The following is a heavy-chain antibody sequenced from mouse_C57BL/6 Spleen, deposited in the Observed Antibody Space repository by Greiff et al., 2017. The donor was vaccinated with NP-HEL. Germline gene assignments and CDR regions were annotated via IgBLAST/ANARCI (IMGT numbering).Heavy chain of an antibody. Sequence: QVQLQQPGTELVKPGASVKLSCKASGYTFTSYWMHWVKQRPGQGLEWIGDINPSNGGTNYNEKFKSKATLTVDKSSSTAYMQLSSLTSEDSAVYYCARGSITTVVRTGFDYWGQGTTLTVSS. D-gene: IGHD1-1*01. CDR3: ARGSITTVVRTGFDY. CDR1: GYTFTSYW. J-gene: IGHJ2*01. V-gene: IGHV1-53*01. CDR2: INPSNGGT.